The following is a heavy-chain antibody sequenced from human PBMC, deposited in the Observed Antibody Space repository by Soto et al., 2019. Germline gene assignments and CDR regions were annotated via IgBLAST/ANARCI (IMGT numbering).Heavy chain of an antibody. J-gene: IGHJ4*02. CDR3: ARGRLVLLSYFDY. CDR2: INHSGST. V-gene: IGHV4-34*01. CDR1: GGSFSGYY. Sequence: SETLSLTCAVYGGSFSGYYWSWIRQPPGKGLEWIGEINHSGSTNYNPSLKSRVTISVDTSKNQFSLKLSSVTAADTAVYYCARGRLVLLSYFDYWGQGTLVTVS. D-gene: IGHD6-19*01.